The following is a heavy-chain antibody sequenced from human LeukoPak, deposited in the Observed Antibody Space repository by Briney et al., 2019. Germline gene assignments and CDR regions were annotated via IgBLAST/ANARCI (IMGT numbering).Heavy chain of an antibody. J-gene: IGHJ4*02. Sequence: SETLSLTCTVSAYSISSGYYWGWIRQPPGKGLEWIGSIYYSGSTYYKSSLKSRVTISLDTSKNQFSLKLSSVTAADTAVYYCARARHGYIYGYRPNELGHFFDYWGQGTLVTVSS. CDR1: AYSISSGYY. CDR2: IYYSGST. D-gene: IGHD5-18*01. V-gene: IGHV4-38-2*02. CDR3: ARARHGYIYGYRPNELGHFFDY.